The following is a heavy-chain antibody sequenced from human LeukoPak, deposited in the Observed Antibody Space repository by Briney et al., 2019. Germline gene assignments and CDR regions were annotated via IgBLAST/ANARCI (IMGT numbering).Heavy chain of an antibody. D-gene: IGHD6-13*01. CDR3: AREVSSSFDY. CDR2: IGTAGDT. CDR1: GFTFSSYD. V-gene: IGHV3-13*01. Sequence: PGGSLRLSCAASGFTFSSYDMHWVRQSTGKGLEWVSAIGTAGDTSYPGSVKGRFTISRENAKNSLYLQMNSLRAEDTAVYYCAREVSSSFDYWGQGTLDTVSS. J-gene: IGHJ4*02.